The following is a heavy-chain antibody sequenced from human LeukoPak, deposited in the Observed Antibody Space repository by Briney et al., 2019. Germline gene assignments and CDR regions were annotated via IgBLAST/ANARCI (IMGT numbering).Heavy chain of an antibody. V-gene: IGHV3-11*01. D-gene: IGHD6-13*01. CDR2: IRSGGTDI. CDR1: GFTFSDYN. CDR3: ARRIAEAGSHAFDI. J-gene: IGHJ3*02. Sequence: GGSLRLSCAASGFTFSDYNLSWIRQAPGKELEWVSYIRSGGTDIFYADSVKGRFTISRDNAKNSLYLQMNSLGAEDTAVYYCARRIAEAGSHAFDIWGQGTMVTVSS.